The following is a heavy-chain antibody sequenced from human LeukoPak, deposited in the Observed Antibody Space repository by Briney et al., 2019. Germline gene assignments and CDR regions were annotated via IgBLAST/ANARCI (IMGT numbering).Heavy chain of an antibody. V-gene: IGHV3-23*01. CDR2: ISGSGGST. CDR1: GFTFSSYA. Sequence: GGSLRLSCAASGFTFSSYAMSWVRQAPGKGLEWVSGISGSGGSTYYADSVKGRFTISRDNSRNTLHLQMNSLRAEDTAVYYCANARGYSYRYLFDYWGQGTLVTVSS. CDR3: ANARGYSYRYLFDY. J-gene: IGHJ4*02. D-gene: IGHD5-18*01.